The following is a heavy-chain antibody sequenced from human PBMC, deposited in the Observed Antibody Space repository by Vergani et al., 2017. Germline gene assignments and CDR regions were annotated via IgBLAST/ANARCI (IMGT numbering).Heavy chain of an antibody. J-gene: IGHJ1*01. D-gene: IGHD1-1*01. CDR3: ATKSCGTPGCQIGYFSE. Sequence: QVHLVESGGGVVQPGRSLRLSCVVSGFTSSYYGMHWVRQAPGTGLGWVAVISYDGTQKYYADSVKGRFTISRDNSKSTLYLQMNSLRTEDTAVYYCATKSCGTPGCQIGYFSEWGQGTLVTVSS. CDR1: GFTSSYYG. V-gene: IGHV3-30*03. CDR2: ISYDGTQK.